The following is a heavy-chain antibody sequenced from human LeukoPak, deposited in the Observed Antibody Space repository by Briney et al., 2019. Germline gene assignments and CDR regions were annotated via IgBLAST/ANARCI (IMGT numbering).Heavy chain of an antibody. J-gene: IGHJ6*02. Sequence: SETLSLTCAVYGGSFSGYYWSWIRPPPGKGLERIGELNHSGSTNYNPSLKSRITISVDTSKNQFSLKLSSVTAADTAVYYCARHRYRYCSGGSCYSGVYYYYYGMEVWGQGTTVTVSS. CDR3: ARHRYRYCSGGSCYSGVYYYYYGMEV. V-gene: IGHV4-34*01. CDR2: LNHSGST. CDR1: GGSFSGYY. D-gene: IGHD2-15*01.